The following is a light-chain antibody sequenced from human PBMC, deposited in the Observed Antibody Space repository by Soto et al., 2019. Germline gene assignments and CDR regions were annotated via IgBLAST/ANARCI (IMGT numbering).Light chain of an antibody. V-gene: IGKV3-20*01. CDR1: QSVTSSY. CDR3: QQYGTSPAT. Sequence: EIVLTQSPGTLSLSPGERATLSCRASQSVTSSYLAWYQQKPGQAPRLLIYGASSRATGIPDRFSGSGSGTEFTITISRLELEDFALYYCQQYGTSPATFGPGTRADIK. CDR2: GAS. J-gene: IGKJ1*01.